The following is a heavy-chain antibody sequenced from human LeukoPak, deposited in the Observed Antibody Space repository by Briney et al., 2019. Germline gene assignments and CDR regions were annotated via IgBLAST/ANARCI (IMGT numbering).Heavy chain of an antibody. V-gene: IGHV4-59*01. CDR1: GGSITSYY. J-gene: IGHJ4*02. CDR2: MYYSGTT. Sequence: SETLSLTCTVSGGSITSYYRSWIRQSPGKGLEWIGFMYYSGTTNYNPSLKSRVTISLGMSKNQFSLKLSSVTAADTAVYYCARLPMAVTPHVDYWGQGAVDTVSS. D-gene: IGHD2-21*02. CDR3: ARLPMAVTPHVDY.